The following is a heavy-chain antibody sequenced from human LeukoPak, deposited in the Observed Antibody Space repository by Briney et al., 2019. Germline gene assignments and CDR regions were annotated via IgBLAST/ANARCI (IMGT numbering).Heavy chain of an antibody. CDR2: IWYDGSNK. Sequence: GGSLRLSCAASGFTFSNYGMHWVRQAPGKGLEWVAVIWYDGSNKYYADSVKGRFTISRDNSKNTLYLQMNSLRAEDTAVYYCARDGGGNCSGGSCVYDYGMDAWGQGTTVTVSS. D-gene: IGHD2-15*01. CDR1: GFTFSNYG. V-gene: IGHV3-33*01. CDR3: ARDGGGNCSGGSCVYDYGMDA. J-gene: IGHJ6*02.